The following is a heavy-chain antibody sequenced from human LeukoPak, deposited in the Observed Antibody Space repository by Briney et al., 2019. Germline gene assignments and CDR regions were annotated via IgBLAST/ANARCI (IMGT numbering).Heavy chain of an antibody. V-gene: IGHV1-2*06. Sequence: GASVKVSCKTSGYSFSDHHIHWVRQAPGQGLEWMGPIHPNGRDTEYAQKFQGRMTMTMDTSLSTGYMELNRLTSDDTAVYYCSARYGPGPVWGQGTLVTASS. CDR1: GYSFSDHH. CDR3: SARYGPGPV. CDR2: IHPNGRDT. J-gene: IGHJ4*02. D-gene: IGHD3-10*01.